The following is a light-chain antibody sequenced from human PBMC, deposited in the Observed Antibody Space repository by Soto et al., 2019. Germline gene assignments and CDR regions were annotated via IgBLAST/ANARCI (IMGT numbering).Light chain of an antibody. Sequence: QSVLTQPASVSWSPGQSITISCTGTSSDVCGYNYVSWYQQHPGKAPKLMIYEVSNRPSGVSNRFSGSKSGNTASLTISGIQAEDEADYYCSSYTRSSAGVFGGGTQLTGL. J-gene: IGLJ2*01. V-gene: IGLV2-14*01. CDR1: SSDVCGYNY. CDR3: SSYTRSSAGV. CDR2: EVS.